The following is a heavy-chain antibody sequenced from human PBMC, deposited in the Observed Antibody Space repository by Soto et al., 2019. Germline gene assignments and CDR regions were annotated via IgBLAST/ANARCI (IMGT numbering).Heavy chain of an antibody. CDR2: INHSGST. CDR3: ARARYSSPRYYYYMDV. Sequence: SETLSLTCAVYGGSFSGYYWSWIRQPPGKGLEWIGEINHSGSTNYNPSLKSRVTISVDTSKNQFSLKLSSVTAADTAVYYCARARYSSPRYYYYMDVWGKGTTVTVSS. CDR1: GGSFSGYY. V-gene: IGHV4-34*01. D-gene: IGHD6-13*01. J-gene: IGHJ6*03.